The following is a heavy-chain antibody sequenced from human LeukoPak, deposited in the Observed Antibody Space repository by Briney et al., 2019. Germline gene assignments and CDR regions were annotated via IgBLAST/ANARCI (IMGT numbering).Heavy chain of an antibody. CDR2: SSGSGGST. V-gene: IGHV3-23*01. CDR3: PKDLISGRYSGYDCAFDY. CDR1: GFTFSSYA. D-gene: IGHD5-12*01. Sequence: GGSLRLSCAASGFTFSSYAMSWVRQAPGKGLEWVSASSGSGGSTYYADYVKGRFTISRDNSKNTLYLQIHSPRAPATAVYYCPKDLISGRYSGYDCAFDYWGQGTLVTVSS. J-gene: IGHJ4*02.